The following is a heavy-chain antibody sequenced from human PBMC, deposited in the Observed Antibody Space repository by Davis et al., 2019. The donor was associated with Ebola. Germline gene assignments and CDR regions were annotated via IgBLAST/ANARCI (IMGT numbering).Heavy chain of an antibody. CDR2: TGHSGYT. V-gene: IGHV4-34*01. Sequence: MPSETLSPTCAVYGDSSSDFFWRWIRQPPGKGLEWIGETGHSGYTNYNPSLKSRVTISVDTSKNQFPLKLSSVTAADTAVYYCARDWSGYCSGGSRYNWFGPWGQGTLVTVSS. CDR1: GDSSSDFF. D-gene: IGHD2-15*01. J-gene: IGHJ5*02. CDR3: ARDWSGYCSGGSRYNWFGP.